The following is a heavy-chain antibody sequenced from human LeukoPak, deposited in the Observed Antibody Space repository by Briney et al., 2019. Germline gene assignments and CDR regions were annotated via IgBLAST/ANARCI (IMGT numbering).Heavy chain of an antibody. CDR2: ISGSGGST. Sequence: PGGSLRLSCAASGFTFSSYAMSWVRQAPGKGLEWVSAISGSGGSTYYADSVKGRFTISRDNSKNTLYLQRNSMRAEDTAVYYCAKDIWSGIAAADPFDYWGQGTLVTVSS. V-gene: IGHV3-23*01. CDR3: AKDIWSGIAAADPFDY. J-gene: IGHJ4*02. D-gene: IGHD6-13*01. CDR1: GFTFSSYA.